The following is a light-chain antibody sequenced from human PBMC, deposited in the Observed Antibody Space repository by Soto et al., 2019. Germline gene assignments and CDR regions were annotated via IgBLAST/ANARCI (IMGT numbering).Light chain of an antibody. J-gene: IGLJ1*01. CDR1: SSDVGGYNS. V-gene: IGLV2-11*01. CDR3: CSYAGSYTFV. CDR2: DVS. Sequence: QSVLTQPRSVSGSPGHSVTISCTGTSSDVGGYNSVSWYQQHPGKAPRLIIYDVSTRPSGVPDRFSGSKSGNTASLTISGLQAEDEADYYCCSYAGSYTFVFATGTKLTVL.